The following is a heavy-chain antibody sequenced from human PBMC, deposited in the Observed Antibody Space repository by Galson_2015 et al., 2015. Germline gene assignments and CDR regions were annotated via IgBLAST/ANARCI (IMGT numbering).Heavy chain of an antibody. V-gene: IGHV3-74*01. CDR2: IDDDGSST. CDR3: ARGERYCTGGECSNWFDP. D-gene: IGHD2-8*02. CDR1: GFTFSTYW. J-gene: IGHJ5*02. Sequence: SLRLSCAASGFTFSTYWMHWVRQGPGKGLVWVSRIDDDGSSTNYADSVKGRFTISRDNAKNTLYLQTNSLRADDTAVYYCARGERYCTGGECSNWFDPWGQGTLVTVSS.